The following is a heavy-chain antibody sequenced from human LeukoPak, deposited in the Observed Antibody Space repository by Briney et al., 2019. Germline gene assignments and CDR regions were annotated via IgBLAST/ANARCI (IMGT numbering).Heavy chain of an antibody. D-gene: IGHD3-10*01. CDR3: ARLAMVRGQDDYGMDV. J-gene: IGHJ6*02. CDR1: GFTFSSYA. V-gene: IGHV3-23*01. Sequence: GGSLRLSCAASGFTFSSYAMSWVRQAPGKGLEWVSAISGSGGSTYYADSVKGRFTISRDNAKNSLYLQMNSLRAEDTAVYYCARLAMVRGQDDYGMDVWGQGTTVTVSS. CDR2: ISGSGGST.